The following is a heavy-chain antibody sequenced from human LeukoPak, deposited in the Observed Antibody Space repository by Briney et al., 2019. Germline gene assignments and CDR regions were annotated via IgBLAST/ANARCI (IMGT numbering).Heavy chain of an antibody. Sequence: PGGSLRLSCAASGFTFSSYSMNWVRQAPWKGLEWVSSISSSSSYIYYADSVKGRFTISRDNAKNSLYLQMNSLRAEDTAVYYCARLGYCSSTSCYKFGAFDIWGQGTMVTVSS. D-gene: IGHD2-2*02. V-gene: IGHV3-21*01. J-gene: IGHJ3*02. CDR3: ARLGYCSSTSCYKFGAFDI. CDR2: ISSSSSYI. CDR1: GFTFSSYS.